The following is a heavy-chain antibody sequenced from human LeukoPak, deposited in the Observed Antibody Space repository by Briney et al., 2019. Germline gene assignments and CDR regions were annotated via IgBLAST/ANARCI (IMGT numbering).Heavy chain of an antibody. D-gene: IGHD1-7*01. J-gene: IGHJ4*02. Sequence: SVKVSCKASGGTFSSYAISWVRQAPGQGLEWMGRIIPILGIANYAQKFQGRVTVTADKSTSTAYMELSSLRSEDTAVYYCARGKLEELFDYWGQGTLVTVSS. CDR2: IIPILGIA. CDR3: ARGKLEELFDY. CDR1: GGTFSSYA. V-gene: IGHV1-69*04.